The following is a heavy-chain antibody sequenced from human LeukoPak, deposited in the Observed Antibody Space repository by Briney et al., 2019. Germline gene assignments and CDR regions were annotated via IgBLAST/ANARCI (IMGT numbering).Heavy chain of an antibody. J-gene: IGHJ4*02. D-gene: IGHD3-3*01. CDR1: GFTFISYG. Sequence: GGSLRLSCAASGFTFISYGMHWVRQAPGKGLEWVAVISYDGGNKYYADSVKGRFTISRDNSKNTLYLQMNSLRTEDTAVYYCAKDVRFLEWLFGNWGQGTLVTVSS. CDR2: ISYDGGNK. V-gene: IGHV3-30*18. CDR3: AKDVRFLEWLFGN.